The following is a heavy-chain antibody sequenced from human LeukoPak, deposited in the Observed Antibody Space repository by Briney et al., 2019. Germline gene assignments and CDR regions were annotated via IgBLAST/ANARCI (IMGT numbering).Heavy chain of an antibody. J-gene: IGHJ3*02. CDR2: IYTSGST. CDR3: ARVTYSSSSISLDAFDI. Sequence: TLSLTCTVSGGSISSSSYYWSWIRQPAGKGLEWIGRIYTSGSTNYNPSFKSRVTMSVDTSKNQFSLKLSSVTAADTAVYYCARVTYSSSSISLDAFDIWGQGTMVTVSS. V-gene: IGHV4-61*02. CDR1: GGSISSSSYY. D-gene: IGHD6-6*01.